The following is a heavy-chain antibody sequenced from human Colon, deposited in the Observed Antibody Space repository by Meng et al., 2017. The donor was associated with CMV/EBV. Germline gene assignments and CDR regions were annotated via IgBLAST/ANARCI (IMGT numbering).Heavy chain of an antibody. CDR2: IVTTGSAV. CDR3: ARDYYDTSGSI. CDR1: GFTFSSYG. V-gene: IGHV3-21*01. J-gene: IGHJ4*02. Sequence: GESLKISCAASGFTFSSYGMNWVRQAPGRGLEWVASIVTTGSAVYYADSVKGRFTISRDNAKNSLYLQMNSLRAEDTAVYFCARDYYDTSGSIWGQGTLVTVSS. D-gene: IGHD3-22*01.